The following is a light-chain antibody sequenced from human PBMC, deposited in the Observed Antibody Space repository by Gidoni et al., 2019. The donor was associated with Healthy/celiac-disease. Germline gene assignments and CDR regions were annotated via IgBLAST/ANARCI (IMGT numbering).Light chain of an antibody. V-gene: IGKV1-39*01. J-gene: IGKJ2*04. Sequence: DIQMTQSPSSLSASVGDRVTITCRASQSISSYLNWYQQKPGKAPKLLIYAASSLQSGVPSRFSGSESGTDFTLTISSLQPEDFATYYCQQSYNTPCSFGQGTKLEIK. CDR1: QSISSY. CDR3: QQSYNTPCS. CDR2: AAS.